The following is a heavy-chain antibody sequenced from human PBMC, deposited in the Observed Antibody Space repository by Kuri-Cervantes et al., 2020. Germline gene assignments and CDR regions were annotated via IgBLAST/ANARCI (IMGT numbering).Heavy chain of an antibody. Sequence: SETLSLTCTVSGGSISSYYWSWIRQPPGKGLEWIGYIYYSGSTNYNPSLKSRVTISVDTSKNQFSLKLSSVTAADTAVYYCANFYCSSTSCFSQGKKHYGMDVWGQGTTVTVSS. CDR2: IYYSGST. CDR3: ANFYCSSTSCFSQGKKHYGMDV. CDR1: GGSISSYY. D-gene: IGHD2-2*01. J-gene: IGHJ6*02. V-gene: IGHV4-59*01.